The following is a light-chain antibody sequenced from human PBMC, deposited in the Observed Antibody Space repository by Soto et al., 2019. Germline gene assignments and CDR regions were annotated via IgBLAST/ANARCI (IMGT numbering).Light chain of an antibody. Sequence: DIQMTQSPPSLSASVGDRVTITCRASQTVGIYLNWYQQKPGKAPNLLIYGASTLQSGVPTRFGGSGSGTQFTLIINSLQPEDFATYYCQETYNTPWTFGQGTKVEVK. CDR3: QETYNTPWT. J-gene: IGKJ1*01. CDR1: QTVGIY. CDR2: GAS. V-gene: IGKV1-39*01.